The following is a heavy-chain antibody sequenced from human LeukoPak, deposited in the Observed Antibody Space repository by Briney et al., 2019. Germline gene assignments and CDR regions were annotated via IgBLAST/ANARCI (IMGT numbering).Heavy chain of an antibody. CDR3: ARLWDSSSSLDY. CDR1: GGSISSYY. Sequence: PSETLSLTCTVSGGSISSYYWTWIRQPPGKGLGLEWIGYIYYSGGTNYNPSLKSRVTTSIDTSKNQVSLKLSSVTAADTAVYYCARLWDSSSSLDYWGQGTLVTVSS. V-gene: IGHV4-59*08. D-gene: IGHD6-6*01. J-gene: IGHJ4*02. CDR2: IYYSGGT.